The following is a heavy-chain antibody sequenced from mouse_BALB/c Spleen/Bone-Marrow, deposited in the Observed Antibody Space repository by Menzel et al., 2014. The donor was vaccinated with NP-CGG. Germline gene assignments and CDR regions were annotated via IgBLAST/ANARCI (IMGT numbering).Heavy chain of an antibody. CDR2: INPSDGRT. CDR3: ARDYGYDAGFACFVY. CDR1: GYTFTTYW. J-gene: IGHJ3*01. V-gene: IGHV1S81*02. Sequence: VKLQESGAELVKPGASVKLSCRASGYTFTTYWMHWVKQRPGQGLEWIGEINPSDGRTNYNEKFKSKATLTVDKSSSTAYMQLSSLSSEDSAVYYCARDYGYDAGFACFVYWGQGTLVTVSA. D-gene: IGHD2-14*01.